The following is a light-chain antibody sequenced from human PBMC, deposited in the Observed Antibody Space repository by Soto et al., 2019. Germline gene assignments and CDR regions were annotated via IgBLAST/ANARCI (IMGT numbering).Light chain of an antibody. CDR2: DVS. CDR3: CSYTTSNTRQIV. V-gene: IGLV2-14*01. CDR1: SSNVGGYNY. J-gene: IGLJ1*01. Sequence: QSALTQPASVSGSPGQSITISCTGTSSNVGGYNYVSWYQQHPGKAPNFMIYDVSNRPSGVSNRFSRSKSGNTASLTISGLQAEDEADDYCCSYTTSNTRQIVFGTGTKLTVL.